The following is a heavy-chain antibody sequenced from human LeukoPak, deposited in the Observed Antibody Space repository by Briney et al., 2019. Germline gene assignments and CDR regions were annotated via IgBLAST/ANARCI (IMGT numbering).Heavy chain of an antibody. CDR1: GFPFNSYW. V-gene: IGHV3-53*01. CDR3: ARGPCSGGSCYDY. CDR2: IYSGGST. D-gene: IGHD2-15*01. Sequence: GGSLRLSCAASGFPFNSYWMSWVRQAPGKGLEWVSVIYSGGSTYYADSVKGRFTISRDNSKNTLYLQMNSLRAEDTAVYYCARGPCSGGSCYDYWGQGTLVTVSS. J-gene: IGHJ4*02.